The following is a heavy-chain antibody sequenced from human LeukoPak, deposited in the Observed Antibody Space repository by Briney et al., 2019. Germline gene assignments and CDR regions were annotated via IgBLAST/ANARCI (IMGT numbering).Heavy chain of an antibody. J-gene: IGHJ4*02. Sequence: ASVKVSCKASGYTFTGYYMHWVRQAPGQGLEWMGWINPNSGGTNYAQKFQGWVTMTRDTSISTAYMELSRLRSDDTAVYYCARVEQQRGSLLGYWGQGTLVTVSS. CDR2: INPNSGGT. CDR1: GYTFTGYY. CDR3: ARVEQQRGSLLGY. D-gene: IGHD6-13*01. V-gene: IGHV1-2*04.